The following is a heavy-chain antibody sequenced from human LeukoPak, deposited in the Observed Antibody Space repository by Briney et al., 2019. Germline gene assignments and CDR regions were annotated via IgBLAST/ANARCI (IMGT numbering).Heavy chain of an antibody. D-gene: IGHD3-10*01. V-gene: IGHV3-23*01. Sequence: PGGSLRLSGAASGFTFSSYAMSWVRQAPGKGLEWISAISAGGGSTYYADSVKGRCTISRDNSKSTVSLQMSALRAEDTAIYYCAKVAGSGGYFPEYWGQGSLVTVSS. CDR3: AKVAGSGGYFPEY. J-gene: IGHJ4*02. CDR1: GFTFSSYA. CDR2: ISAGGGST.